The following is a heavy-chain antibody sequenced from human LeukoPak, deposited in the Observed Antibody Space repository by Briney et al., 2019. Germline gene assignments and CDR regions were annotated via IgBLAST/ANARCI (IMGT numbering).Heavy chain of an antibody. Sequence: SETLSLTCTVSGYSISSGYYWGWIRQPPGKGLEWIGSIYYSGSTYYNPSLKSRVTISVDTSKNQFSLKLSSVTAADTAVYYCARLKPYCSSTSCYRYYFDYWGQGTLVTVSS. CDR3: ARLKPYCSSTSCYRYYFDY. V-gene: IGHV4-38-2*02. CDR1: GYSISSGYY. CDR2: IYYSGST. D-gene: IGHD2-2*02. J-gene: IGHJ4*02.